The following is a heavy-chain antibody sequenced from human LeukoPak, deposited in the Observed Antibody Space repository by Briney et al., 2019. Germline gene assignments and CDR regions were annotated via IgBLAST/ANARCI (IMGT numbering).Heavy chain of an antibody. CDR1: GYTFTGYW. V-gene: IGHV1-46*01. CDR2: ISPSGGST. J-gene: IGHJ6*03. D-gene: IGHD6-13*01. CDR3: AHKGSSWYHYYYYYMDV. Sequence: ASVKLSCKAFGYTFTGYWMHWVRQAPGQGPEWMGVISPSGGSTIYAQKFKGRVTLTRDTSISTAYMELSRLRSDDTAVYYCAHKGSSWYHYYYYYMDVWGKGTTVTVSS.